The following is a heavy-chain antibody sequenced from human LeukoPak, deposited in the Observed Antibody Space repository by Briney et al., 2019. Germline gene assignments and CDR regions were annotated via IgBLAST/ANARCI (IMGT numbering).Heavy chain of an antibody. J-gene: IGHJ5*02. Sequence: GASVKVSCKASGYTFTGYYMHWVRQAPGQGLEWMGWINPNSGGTNYAQKFRGRVTMTRDTSISTAYMELSRLRSDDTAVYYCARGPGTTDRGWFDPWGQGTLVIVSS. D-gene: IGHD1-7*01. CDR1: GYTFTGYY. V-gene: IGHV1-2*02. CDR2: INPNSGGT. CDR3: ARGPGTTDRGWFDP.